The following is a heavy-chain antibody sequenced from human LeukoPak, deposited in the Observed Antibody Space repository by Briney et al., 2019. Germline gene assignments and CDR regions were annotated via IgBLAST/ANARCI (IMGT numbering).Heavy chain of an antibody. J-gene: IGHJ4*02. CDR2: INHSGST. V-gene: IGHV4-34*01. Sequence: PSETLSLTCAVYGGSFSGYYWSWIRQPPGKGLEWIGEINHSGSTNYNPSLRSRVTISVDTSKNQFSLKLSSVTAADTAVYYCARENGGGEGDYWGRGTLVTVSS. CDR3: ARENGGGEGDY. CDR1: GGSFSGYY. D-gene: IGHD2-21*01.